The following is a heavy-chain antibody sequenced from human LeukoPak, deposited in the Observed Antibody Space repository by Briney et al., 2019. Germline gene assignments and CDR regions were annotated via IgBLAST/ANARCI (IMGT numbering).Heavy chain of an antibody. D-gene: IGHD5-12*01. CDR2: IHPDGSIT. V-gene: IGHV3-74*03. J-gene: IGHJ5*02. CDR1: GFTITNYR. Sequence: GGSLRLSCVGSGFTITNYRMHWVRQAPGTGLVWVSRIHPDGSITTYADSVKGRFTISRDNAKNTLYLQMNSLRAEDTAVYYCAPQQAYSPYNWFDPWGQGTLVTVSS. CDR3: APQQAYSPYNWFDP.